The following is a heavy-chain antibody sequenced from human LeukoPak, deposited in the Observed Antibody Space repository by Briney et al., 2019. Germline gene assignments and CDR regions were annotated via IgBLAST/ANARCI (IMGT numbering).Heavy chain of an antibody. D-gene: IGHD1-14*01. CDR3: ARSNQADDY. CDR1: GFTFSSYW. J-gene: IGHJ4*02. CDR2: INPGGSST. V-gene: IGHV3-74*01. Sequence: QPGGSLRLSCAASGFTFSSYWMHWVRQVPGKGLVWVSRINPGGSSTAYADSVKGRFTISRDNAENTLYLQMDSLRAEDTAVYYCARSNQADDYWGQGTLVTVSS.